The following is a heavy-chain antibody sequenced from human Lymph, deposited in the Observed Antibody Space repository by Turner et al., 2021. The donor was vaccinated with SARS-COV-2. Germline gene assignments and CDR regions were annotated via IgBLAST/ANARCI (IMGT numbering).Heavy chain of an antibody. CDR2: INPSGDST. Sequence: QVQLVQSGAEVKKPGASVKVSCKASGYTFTSYYMHWVRQAPGQGLEWVGIINPSGDSTSYAQKCQGRVTMTRETSTSTVYMELSSLRSEDTAVYYCARVGPGGFDYWGQGTPVTVSS. V-gene: IGHV1-46*01. CDR3: ARVGPGGFDY. D-gene: IGHD2-15*01. CDR1: GYTFTSYY. J-gene: IGHJ4*02.